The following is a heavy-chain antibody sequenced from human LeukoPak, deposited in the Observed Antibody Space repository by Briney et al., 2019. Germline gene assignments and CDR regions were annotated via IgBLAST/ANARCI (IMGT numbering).Heavy chain of an antibody. J-gene: IGHJ4*02. D-gene: IGHD4-17*01. Sequence: PGGSLRLSCAASGFTFSSYAMHWVRQAPGKGLEWVAVISYDGSNKYYADSVKGRFTISRDNSKNTLYLQMNSLRAEDTAVYYCARDMGYGDNTFYFDYWGQGTLVTVSS. CDR1: GFTFSSYA. V-gene: IGHV3-30-3*01. CDR3: ARDMGYGDNTFYFDY. CDR2: ISYDGSNK.